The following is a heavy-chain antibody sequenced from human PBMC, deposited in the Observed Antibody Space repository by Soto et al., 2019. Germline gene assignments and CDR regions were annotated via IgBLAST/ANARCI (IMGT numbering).Heavy chain of an antibody. CDR2: IDPSDSYT. Sequence: EVQLVQSGAEVKKPGESLRISCKGSGYSFTSYWISWVRQMPGKGLEWMGRIDPSDSYTNYNPSFQGHVTISADKSISTAYLQWSSLKASDTAMYYCAAPKQLSMGYYYSMDVWGQGTTVTVSS. V-gene: IGHV5-10-1*01. J-gene: IGHJ6*02. D-gene: IGHD2-2*01. CDR3: AAPKQLSMGYYYSMDV. CDR1: GYSFTSYW.